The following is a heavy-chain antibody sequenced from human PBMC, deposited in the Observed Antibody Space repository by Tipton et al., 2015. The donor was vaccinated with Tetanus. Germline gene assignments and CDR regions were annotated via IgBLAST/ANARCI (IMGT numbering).Heavy chain of an antibody. D-gene: IGHD6-19*01. J-gene: IGHJ6*02. V-gene: IGHV3-30*04. CDR3: ARESGGWHYDYYYGMDV. CDR2: ISYDGSNK. CDR1: GFTFSSYA. Sequence: SLRLSCAASGFTFSSYAMHWVRQAPGKGLVWVAVISYDGSNKYYADSVKGRFTISRDNSKNTLYLQMNSLRAEDTAVYYCARESGGWHYDYYYGMDVWGQGTTVTVSS.